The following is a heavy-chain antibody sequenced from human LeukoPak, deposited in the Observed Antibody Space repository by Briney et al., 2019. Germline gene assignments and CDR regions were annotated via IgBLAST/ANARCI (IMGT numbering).Heavy chain of an antibody. CDR3: ARGRAAAAGTWFDP. CDR2: INHSGST. V-gene: IGHV4-34*01. CDR1: GGSFSGYY. J-gene: IGHJ5*02. D-gene: IGHD6-13*01. Sequence: PSETLSLTCAVYGGSFSGYYWSWIRQPPGKGLEWIGEINHSGSTNYNPSLKSRVTISVDTSKNQFSLKLSSVTAADTAVYYCARGRAAAAGTWFDPWSQGTLVTVSS.